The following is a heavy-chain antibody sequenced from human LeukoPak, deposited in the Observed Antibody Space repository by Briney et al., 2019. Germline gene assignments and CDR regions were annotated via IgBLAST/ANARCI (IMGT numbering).Heavy chain of an antibody. CDR3: ARDHEAKGDAFDI. V-gene: IGHV3-20*04. CDR1: GFTFDDYG. CDR2: INWNGGST. J-gene: IGHJ3*02. Sequence: VGSLRLSCAASGFTFDDYGMSWVRQAPGKGLEWGSGINWNGGSTGYADFVKGRFTISRDNAKNSLYLQMNSLRAEDTALYYCARDHEAKGDAFDIGGQGTMVTVSS.